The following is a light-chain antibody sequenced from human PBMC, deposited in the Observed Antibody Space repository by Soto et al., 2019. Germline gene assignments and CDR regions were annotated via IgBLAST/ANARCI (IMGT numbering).Light chain of an antibody. Sequence: ILMTQSPATLSVSPGERATLSCRASQSVSSNLAWYQQKPGQAPRLRIYAASTRATGIPARFSGSGSGTEFTLTISSLQSEDFAVYYCQHYGTSHFTFGPGTKVDI. J-gene: IGKJ3*01. CDR3: QHYGTSHFT. CDR1: QSVSSN. CDR2: AAS. V-gene: IGKV3-15*01.